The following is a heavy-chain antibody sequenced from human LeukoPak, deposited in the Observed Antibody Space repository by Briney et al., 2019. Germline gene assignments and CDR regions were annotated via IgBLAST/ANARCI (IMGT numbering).Heavy chain of an antibody. Sequence: GGSLRLSCSASGFSFSNCAMHWVRQAPGKGLEYVSAINSNGVNTYYADSVKGRFTISRDNSKNTLYLQMNSLRAEDTAVYYCAKGPDSSGYGYYYGMVVWGQGTTVTVSS. CDR2: INSNGVNT. J-gene: IGHJ6*02. CDR1: GFSFSNCA. D-gene: IGHD3-22*01. V-gene: IGHV3-64*04. CDR3: AKGPDSSGYGYYYGMVV.